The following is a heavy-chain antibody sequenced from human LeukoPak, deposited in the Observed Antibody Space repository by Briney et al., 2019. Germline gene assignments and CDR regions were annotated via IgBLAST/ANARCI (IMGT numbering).Heavy chain of an antibody. CDR3: AREVRGYYFDY. D-gene: IGHD3-22*01. J-gene: IGHJ4*02. V-gene: IGHV3-53*01. Sequence: GGSLRLSCAASGFIVSSNYMSWVHQAPGKGLEWVSVISSGGNTYYADSVKGRCTISRDISKNTLYLQMNGLRAEDTAVYYCAREVRGYYFDYWGQGTLVTVSS. CDR2: ISSGGNT. CDR1: GFIVSSNY.